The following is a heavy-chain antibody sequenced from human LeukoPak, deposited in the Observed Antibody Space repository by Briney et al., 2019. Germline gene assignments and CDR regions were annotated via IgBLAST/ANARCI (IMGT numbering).Heavy chain of an antibody. CDR3: ARVSVAYFDY. J-gene: IGHJ4*02. CDR1: GGSISSSSYY. Sequence: SETLSLTCTVSGGSISSSSYYWGWIRQPPGKGLEWIGSIYYSGSTYYNPSLKSRVTISVDTSKNQFSLKLSSVTAADTAVYYCARVSVAYFDYWGQGTLVTVSS. CDR2: IYYSGST. V-gene: IGHV4-39*07. D-gene: IGHD4-23*01.